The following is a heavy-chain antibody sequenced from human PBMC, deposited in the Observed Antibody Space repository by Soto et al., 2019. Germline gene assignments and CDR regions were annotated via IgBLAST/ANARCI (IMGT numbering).Heavy chain of an antibody. V-gene: IGHV1-2*02. CDR1: GYTFTDYH. Sequence: ASVKVSCKASGYTFTDYHIHWVRQAPGQGLEFMGWINANNGGAGSAQQFQGRVTVTRDTSITTVYMELSNLRSDDTAVYYCAKGDTIFGVVTYDYWGQGTLVTVSS. CDR3: AKGDTIFGVVTYDY. CDR2: INANNGGA. D-gene: IGHD3-3*01. J-gene: IGHJ4*02.